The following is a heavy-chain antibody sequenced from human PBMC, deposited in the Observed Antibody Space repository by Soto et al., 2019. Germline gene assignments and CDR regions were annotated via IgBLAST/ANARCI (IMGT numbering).Heavy chain of an antibody. Sequence: PVGSLRLSCAASGFTVSSNYMSWVRQAPGKGLEWVSVIYSGGSTYYADSVKGRFTISRDNSKNTLYLQMNSLRAEDTAVYYCARDRYYYDSSGYQGYYYGMDVWGQGTTGTVS. V-gene: IGHV3-53*01. CDR2: IYSGGST. CDR3: ARDRYYYDSSGYQGYYYGMDV. J-gene: IGHJ6*02. CDR1: GFTVSSNY. D-gene: IGHD3-22*01.